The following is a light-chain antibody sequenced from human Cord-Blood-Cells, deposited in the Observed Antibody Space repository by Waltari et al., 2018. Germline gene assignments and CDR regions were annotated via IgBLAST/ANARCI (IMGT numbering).Light chain of an antibody. CDR2: DVS. Sequence: QSALTQPASVSGSPGQTITISCTGTSTDVGGYNYVSWYQQHPGKAPKLMIYDVSNRPSGVSNRFSGSKSGNTASLTISVLQAEDEADYYCSSYTSSSTWVFGVGTKLTVL. CDR3: SSYTSSSTWV. J-gene: IGLJ3*02. CDR1: STDVGGYNY. V-gene: IGLV2-14*03.